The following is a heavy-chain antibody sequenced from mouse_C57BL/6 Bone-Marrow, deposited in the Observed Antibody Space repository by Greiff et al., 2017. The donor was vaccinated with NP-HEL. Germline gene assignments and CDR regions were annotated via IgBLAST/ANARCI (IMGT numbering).Heavy chain of an antibody. Sequence: EVMLVESGPGLAKPSQTLSLTCSVTGYSITSDYWNWIRKFPGNKLEYMGYISYSGSTYYNPSLKSRISITRDTSKNQYYLQLNSVTTEDTATYYCARSSSYQYWYFDVWGTGTTVTVSS. V-gene: IGHV3-8*01. D-gene: IGHD1-1*01. J-gene: IGHJ1*03. CDR3: ARSSSYQYWYFDV. CDR2: ISYSGST. CDR1: GYSITSDY.